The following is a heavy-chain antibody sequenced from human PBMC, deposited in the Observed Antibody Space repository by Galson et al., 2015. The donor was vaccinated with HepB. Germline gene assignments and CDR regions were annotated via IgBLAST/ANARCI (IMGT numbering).Heavy chain of an antibody. CDR3: ARGWHYYDSSPGY. Sequence: SVKVSCKASGYTFTSYTLNWVRQAPGQGLEWMGWINTNTGNPTYAQGFTGRSVFSLDTSVSTAYLQISSLKAEDTAVYYCARGWHYYDSSPGYWGQGTLVTVSS. D-gene: IGHD3-22*01. CDR1: GYTFTSYT. V-gene: IGHV7-4-1*02. J-gene: IGHJ4*02. CDR2: INTNTGNP.